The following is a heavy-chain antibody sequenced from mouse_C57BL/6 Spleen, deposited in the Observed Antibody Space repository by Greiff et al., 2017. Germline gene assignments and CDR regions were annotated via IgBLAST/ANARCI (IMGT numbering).Heavy chain of an antibody. D-gene: IGHD1-1*01. CDR1: GYTFTDYY. CDR2: INPNNGGT. J-gene: IGHJ4*01. CDR3: ARLLTTVVAYYAMDY. Sequence: EVQLQQSGPELVKPGASVKISCKASGYTFTDYYMNWVQQSHGKSLEWIGDINPNNGGTSYNQKFKGKATLTVDKSSSTAYMELRSLTSEDSAVYYCARLLTTVVAYYAMDYWGQGTSVTVSS. V-gene: IGHV1-26*01.